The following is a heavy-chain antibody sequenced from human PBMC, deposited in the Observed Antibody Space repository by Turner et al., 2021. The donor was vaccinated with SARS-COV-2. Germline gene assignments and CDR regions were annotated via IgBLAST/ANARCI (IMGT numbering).Heavy chain of an antibody. CDR1: GYTFTSYG. V-gene: IGHV1-18*01. Sequence: VQLVQSVAEVKKPGASVKVACKASGYTFTSYGISWVRQAPGPGLEWMGWISAYNGNKNYAQKLQGRVTKNTDTSTSTAYLELRSLRSDDTAVYYCARAAQLTVWFDPWGQGTLVTVSS. D-gene: IGHD3-9*01. J-gene: IGHJ5*02. CDR2: ISAYNGNK. CDR3: ARAAQLTVWFDP.